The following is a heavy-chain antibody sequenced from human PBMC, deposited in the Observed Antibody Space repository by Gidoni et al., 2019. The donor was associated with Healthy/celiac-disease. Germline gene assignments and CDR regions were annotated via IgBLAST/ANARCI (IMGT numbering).Heavy chain of an antibody. CDR2: IIPIFGTA. V-gene: IGHV1-69*01. CDR3: ARTGYCSGGSCYSSAFDI. Sequence: QVQLVQSGAEVKKTGSSVKVSCKASGGTFSSYAISWVRQAPGQWLEWMGGIIPIFGTANYAQKFQGRVTITADESTSTAYMELSSLRSEDTAVYYCARTGYCSGGSCYSSAFDIWGQGTMVTVSS. J-gene: IGHJ3*02. CDR1: GGTFSSYA. D-gene: IGHD2-15*01.